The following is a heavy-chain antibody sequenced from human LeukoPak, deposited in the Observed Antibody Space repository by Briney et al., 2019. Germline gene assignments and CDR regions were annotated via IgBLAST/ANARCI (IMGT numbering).Heavy chain of an antibody. J-gene: IGHJ4*02. D-gene: IGHD3-22*01. Sequence: GGSLRLSCAASGFTFSTYSMNWVRQAPGKGLEWVSFIDTSGTYIYYGESMKGRFTISRDNAKNSLYLQMNSLRAEDTAVYYCARDLYDSGAYSSPIDYWGQGTLVTVSS. V-gene: IGHV3-21*01. CDR3: ARDLYDSGAYSSPIDY. CDR2: IDTSGTYI. CDR1: GFTFSTYS.